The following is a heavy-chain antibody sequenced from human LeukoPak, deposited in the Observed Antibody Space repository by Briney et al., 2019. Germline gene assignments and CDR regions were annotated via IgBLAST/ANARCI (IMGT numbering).Heavy chain of an antibody. CDR1: GFTFSSYA. D-gene: IGHD3-22*01. CDR2: ISGSGGST. CDR3: AKFSSGYYYGYGELDY. J-gene: IGHJ4*02. V-gene: IGHV3-23*01. Sequence: GGSLRLSRAASGFTFSSYAMSWVRQAPGKGLEWVSAISGSGGSTYYADSVKGRFTISRDNSKNTLYLQMNSLRAEDTAVYYCAKFSSGYYYGYGELDYWGQGTLVTVSS.